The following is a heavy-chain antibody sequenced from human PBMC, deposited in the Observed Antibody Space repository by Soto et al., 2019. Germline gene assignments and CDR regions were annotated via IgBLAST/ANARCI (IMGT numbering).Heavy chain of an antibody. CDR3: AGSQSRGYYFDY. D-gene: IGHD3-10*01. J-gene: IGHJ4*02. Sequence: GGSLRLSCAASGFTFSSYWMSWVRQAPGKGLEWVANIKQDGSEKYYVDSVKGRFTISRGNAKNSLYLQMNSLRAEDTAVYYCAGSQSRGYYFDYWGQGTLVTVSS. V-gene: IGHV3-7*01. CDR2: IKQDGSEK. CDR1: GFTFSSYW.